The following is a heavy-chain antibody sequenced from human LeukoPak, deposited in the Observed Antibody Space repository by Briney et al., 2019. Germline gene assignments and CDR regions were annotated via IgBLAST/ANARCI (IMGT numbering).Heavy chain of an antibody. V-gene: IGHV3-66*01. CDR3: ARAPYSYYYDSSGFDY. D-gene: IGHD3-22*01. Sequence: TGGSLRLSCAASGFTVSSNYMSWVRQAPGKGLEWVSVIYSGGSTYYADSVKGRFTISRDTSKNTLYLQMNSLRAEDTAVYYCARAPYSYYYDSSGFDYWGQGTLVTVSS. CDR2: IYSGGST. J-gene: IGHJ4*02. CDR1: GFTVSSNY.